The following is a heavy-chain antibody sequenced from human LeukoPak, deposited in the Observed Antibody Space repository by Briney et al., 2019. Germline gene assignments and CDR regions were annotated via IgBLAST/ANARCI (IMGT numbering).Heavy chain of an antibody. CDR2: INHSGST. Sequence: WETLSLTCAVYGGSFSGYYWSWIRQPPGKGLEWIGEINHSGSTNYNPSLTSRVTISVDTSKNQFSLKLSSVTAADTAVYYCARSNPDFDYWGQGTLVSVSS. CDR1: GGSFSGYY. CDR3: ARSNPDFDY. V-gene: IGHV4-34*01. D-gene: IGHD1-14*01. J-gene: IGHJ4*02.